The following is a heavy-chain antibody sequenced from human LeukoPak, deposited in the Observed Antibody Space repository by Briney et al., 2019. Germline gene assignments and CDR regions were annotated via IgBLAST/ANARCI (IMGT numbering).Heavy chain of an antibody. Sequence: GGSLRLSCAASGFTFSSYAMSWVRQAPGKGREGVSAISGSGGSTYYADSVKGRFTISRDNSKNTLYLQMNSLRAEDTAVYYCANWDYYDSSGYYRMVDYWGQGTLVTVSS. D-gene: IGHD3-22*01. CDR3: ANWDYYDSSGYYRMVDY. CDR1: GFTFSSYA. J-gene: IGHJ4*02. V-gene: IGHV3-23*01. CDR2: ISGSGGST.